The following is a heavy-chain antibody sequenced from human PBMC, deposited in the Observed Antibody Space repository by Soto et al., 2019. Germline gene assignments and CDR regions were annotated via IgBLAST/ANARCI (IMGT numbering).Heavy chain of an antibody. CDR3: ARGSSSWYYFDY. Sequence: NPSETLSLTCAVAGGSISSSNWWSWVRQPPGKGLEWIGEIYHSGSTNYNPSLKSRVTISVDKSKNQFSLKLSSVTAADTAVYYCARGSSSWYYFDYWGQGTLVTVSS. D-gene: IGHD6-13*01. CDR2: IYHSGST. V-gene: IGHV4-4*02. CDR1: GGSISSSNW. J-gene: IGHJ4*02.